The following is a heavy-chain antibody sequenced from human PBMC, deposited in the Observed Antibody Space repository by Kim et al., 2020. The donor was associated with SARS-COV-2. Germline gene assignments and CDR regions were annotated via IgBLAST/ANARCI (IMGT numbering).Heavy chain of an antibody. CDR1: GYSISSGYY. V-gene: IGHV4-38-2*02. CDR2: IYHSGST. D-gene: IGHD3-10*01. J-gene: IGHJ6*02. Sequence: SETLSLTCTVSGYSISSGYYWGWIRQPPGKGLEWIGSIYHSGSTYYNPSLKSRVTISVDTSKNQFSLKLSSVTAADTAVYYCARVSIGVPAVWGQGTTVTVSS. CDR3: ARVSIGVPAV.